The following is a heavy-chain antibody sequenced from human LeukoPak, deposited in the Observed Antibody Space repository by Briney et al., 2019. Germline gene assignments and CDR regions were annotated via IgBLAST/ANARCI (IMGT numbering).Heavy chain of an antibody. V-gene: IGHV3-23*01. CDR3: AKVATIFGVVIDYFDY. CDR2: ISGSGGST. J-gene: IGHJ4*02. D-gene: IGHD3-3*01. Sequence: GGSLRLSCAASGFTFSSYAMSWVRQAPGKGLEWVSAISGSGGSTYYADSVKGRFTISRDNSKNTLYLQMNSLRAEDTAVYYCAKVATIFGVVIDYFDYWGQGTLVTVSS. CDR1: GFTFSSYA.